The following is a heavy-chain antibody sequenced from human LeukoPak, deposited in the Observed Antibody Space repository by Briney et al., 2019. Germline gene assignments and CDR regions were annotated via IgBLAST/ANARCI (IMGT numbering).Heavy chain of an antibody. Sequence: SETLSLTCAVYGGSLSGYYWSWIRQPPGKGLEWIGEINHSGSTNYNPSLKSRLTISVDTSKNQFSLKLSSVTAADTAVYYCAREFCSSTRCYGAFDYWGQGVLVTVSS. D-gene: IGHD2-2*01. CDR1: GGSLSGYY. CDR3: AREFCSSTRCYGAFDY. J-gene: IGHJ4*02. V-gene: IGHV4-34*01. CDR2: INHSGST.